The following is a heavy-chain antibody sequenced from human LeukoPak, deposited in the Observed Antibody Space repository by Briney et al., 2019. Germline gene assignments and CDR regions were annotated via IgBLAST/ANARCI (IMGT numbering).Heavy chain of an antibody. J-gene: IGHJ4*02. Sequence: GGSLRLSCSASGFTFSSYAMHWVRQAPGKGPEWVAVISYDGSNEYYADSVKGRFTISRDNSKNMLYLQMSSLRAEDTAVYFCAKDSWYCSGGSCYSFDYWGQGTLVTVSS. D-gene: IGHD2-15*01. CDR3: AKDSWYCSGGSCYSFDY. CDR1: GFTFSSYA. CDR2: ISYDGSNE. V-gene: IGHV3-30*04.